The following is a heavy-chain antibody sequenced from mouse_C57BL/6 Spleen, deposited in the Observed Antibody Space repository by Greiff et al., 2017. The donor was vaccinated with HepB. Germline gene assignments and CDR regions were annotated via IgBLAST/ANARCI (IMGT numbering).Heavy chain of an antibody. CDR2: IYPGDGDT. CDR1: GYAFSSSW. V-gene: IGHV1-82*01. Sequence: VQLQQSGPELVKPGASVKISCKASGYAFSSSWMNWVKQRPGKGLEWIGRIYPGDGDTNYNGKFKGKATLTADKSSSTAYMQLSSLTSEDSAVYFCARSGYDYDRWGQGTTLTVSS. D-gene: IGHD2-4*01. CDR3: ARSGYDYDR. J-gene: IGHJ2*01.